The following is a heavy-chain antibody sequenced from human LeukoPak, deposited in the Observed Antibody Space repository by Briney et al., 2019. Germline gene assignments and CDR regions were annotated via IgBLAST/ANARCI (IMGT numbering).Heavy chain of an antibody. V-gene: IGHV4-4*07. Sequence: KPSETLSLTCTVSGGSISSYYWSWIRQPAGKGLEWIGRIYTSGSTNYNPSLKSRVTISVDTSKNQFSLKLGSVTAADTAVYYCARAPDGSYYYYMDVWGKGTTVTVSS. J-gene: IGHJ6*03. CDR3: ARAPDGSYYYYMDV. CDR2: IYTSGST. D-gene: IGHD3-10*01. CDR1: GGSISSYY.